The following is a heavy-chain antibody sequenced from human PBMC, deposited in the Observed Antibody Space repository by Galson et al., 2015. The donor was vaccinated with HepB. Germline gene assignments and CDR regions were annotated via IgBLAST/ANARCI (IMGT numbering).Heavy chain of an antibody. CDR2: IRADNGYT. Sequence: SVKVSCKASGYNFFADGISWVRQAPGQGLEWLGWIRADNGYTNFAQKFQGRVTMTTDRSTSTAYMELRSLRSDDTAVYYCARRGPNYMDVWGKGATVTVSS. V-gene: IGHV1-18*01. CDR3: ARRGPNYMDV. D-gene: IGHD3-10*01. CDR1: GYNFFADG. J-gene: IGHJ6*03.